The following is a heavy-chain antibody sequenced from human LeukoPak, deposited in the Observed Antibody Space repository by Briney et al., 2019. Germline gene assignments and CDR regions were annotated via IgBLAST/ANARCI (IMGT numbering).Heavy chain of an antibody. Sequence: PSETLSLTCAVYGGSFSGYSWSWIRQPPGKGLEWIGEINHSGSTNYNPSLKSRVTISVDTSKNQFSLKLNSVTAADTAVYYCARSRYSSGWYVYFFHWGQGTLVTVSS. J-gene: IGHJ1*01. D-gene: IGHD6-19*01. V-gene: IGHV4-34*01. CDR3: ARSRYSSGWYVYFFH. CDR1: GGSFSGYS. CDR2: INHSGST.